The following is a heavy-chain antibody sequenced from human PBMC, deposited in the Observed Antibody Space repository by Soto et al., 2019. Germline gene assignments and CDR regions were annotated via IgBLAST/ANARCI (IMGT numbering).Heavy chain of an antibody. CDR1: GGYISSSSYY. V-gene: IGHV4-39*01. CDR2: IYYSGST. J-gene: IGHJ4*02. CDR3: ARHFGSGWYLSPIDY. D-gene: IGHD6-19*01. Sequence: SETLSLTCTVSGGYISSSSYYWGWIRQPPGKGLEWIGSIYYSGSTYYNPSLKSRVTISVDTSKNQFSLKLSSVTAADTAVYYCARHFGSGWYLSPIDYWGQGTLVTVSS.